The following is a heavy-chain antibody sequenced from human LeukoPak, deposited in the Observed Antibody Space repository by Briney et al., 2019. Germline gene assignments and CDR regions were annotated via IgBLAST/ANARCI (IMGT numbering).Heavy chain of an antibody. CDR3: AKAHYGDSHDAFDI. D-gene: IGHD4-17*01. CDR2: ISWNSGSI. V-gene: IGHV3-9*01. J-gene: IGHJ3*02. Sequence: PGRSLRLSCAASGFTCDDYAKHWVRQAPGKGLEWVSGISWNSGSISYADSVKGRFTISRDNAKNSLYLQMNSLRAEDTALYYCAKAHYGDSHDAFDIWGQGTMVTVSS. CDR1: GFTCDDYA.